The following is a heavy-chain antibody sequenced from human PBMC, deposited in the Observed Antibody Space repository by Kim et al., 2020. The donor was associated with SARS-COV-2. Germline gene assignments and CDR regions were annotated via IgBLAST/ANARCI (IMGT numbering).Heavy chain of an antibody. J-gene: IGHJ4*02. CDR1: GVSISSYY. D-gene: IGHD3-10*01. Sequence: SETLSLTCSVSGVSISSYYWSWIRQPPGKGLEWIGYIYYSGSANYNPSLRSRVTISLDTTKNHFSLTLSSVTAADTAVYYCSGTVRGANFYYWGRGALVT. V-gene: IGHV4-59*08. CDR2: IYYSGSA. CDR3: SGTVRGANFYY.